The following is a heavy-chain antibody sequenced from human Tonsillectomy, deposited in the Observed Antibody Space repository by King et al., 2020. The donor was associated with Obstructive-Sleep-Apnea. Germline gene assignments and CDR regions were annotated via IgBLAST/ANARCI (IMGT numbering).Heavy chain of an antibody. CDR3: AKVSVSGSYYDFYYFDY. CDR1: GFTFSTYA. J-gene: IGHJ4*02. D-gene: IGHD1-26*01. V-gene: IGHV3-30*18. CDR2: ISYDGRNK. Sequence: LVESGGGVVQPGRSLRLSCAASGFTFSTYAMHWVRQAPGKGLEWVAVISYDGRNKYYAESVKGRFTISRDNSKNALYLQMNSLGAEDTAVYYCAKVSVSGSYYDFYYFDYWGQGTPVTVSS.